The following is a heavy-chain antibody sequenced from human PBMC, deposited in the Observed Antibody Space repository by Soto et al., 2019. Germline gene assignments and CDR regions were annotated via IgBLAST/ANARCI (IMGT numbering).Heavy chain of an antibody. V-gene: IGHV5-51*01. CDR3: GTWRGSSWFDY. D-gene: IGHD2-2*01. Sequence: GESLKISCKASGFTFTSYSLGWVRHMPGKGLQWMGNIFSSDSSAKYSPSFVGQVTISVDRTINTAYLQWSSLKASDTAIYYCGTWRGSSWFDYWGPGTLVTVSS. CDR2: IFSSDSSA. CDR1: GFTFTSYS. J-gene: IGHJ4*02.